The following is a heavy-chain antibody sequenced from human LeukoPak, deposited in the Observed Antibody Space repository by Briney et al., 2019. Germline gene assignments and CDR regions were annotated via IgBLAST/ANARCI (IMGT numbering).Heavy chain of an antibody. Sequence: PSETLSLTCTVSYGSISNYYWSWIRQPAGKGLEWIGRIYTSGSTTYNPSLKSRVTMSVDTSKNQFSLKLSSVTAADTAVYYCARTKDGYNFDSWGQGTLVTVSS. CDR3: ARTKDGYNFDS. CDR1: YGSISNYY. V-gene: IGHV4-4*07. J-gene: IGHJ4*02. CDR2: IYTSGST. D-gene: IGHD5-24*01.